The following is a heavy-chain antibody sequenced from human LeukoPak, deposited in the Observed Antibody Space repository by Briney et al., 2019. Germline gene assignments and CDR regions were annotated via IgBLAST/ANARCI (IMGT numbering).Heavy chain of an antibody. CDR2: IIPILGIA. Sequence: GASVKVSCKASGGTFISYAISWVRQAPGQGLEWMGRIIPILGIANYAQKFQGRVTITADKSTSTAYMELSSLRSEDTAVYYCARGVVGATELDYWGQGTLVTVSS. CDR1: GGTFISYA. D-gene: IGHD1-26*01. V-gene: IGHV1-69*04. J-gene: IGHJ4*02. CDR3: ARGVVGATELDY.